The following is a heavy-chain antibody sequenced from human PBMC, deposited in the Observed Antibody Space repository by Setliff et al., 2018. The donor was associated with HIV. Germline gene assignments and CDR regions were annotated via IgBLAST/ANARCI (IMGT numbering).Heavy chain of an antibody. CDR1: GGSISSGSYY. V-gene: IGHV4-61*09. CDR2: IHTSGST. D-gene: IGHD6-19*01. J-gene: IGHJ4*02. Sequence: PSETLSLTCTVSGGSISSGSYYWSWIRQPAGKGLEWIGHIHTSGSTKYNPSLKSRVTISADTSKNQFSLNLSSVTAAETAVYYCARATWLVHPFPLYCFDYWGQGTLVTVSS. CDR3: ARATWLVHPFPLYCFDY.